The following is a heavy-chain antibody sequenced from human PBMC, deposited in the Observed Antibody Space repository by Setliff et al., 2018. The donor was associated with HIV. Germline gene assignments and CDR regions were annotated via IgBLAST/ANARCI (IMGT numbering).Heavy chain of an antibody. CDR2: IHYSGST. Sequence: PSETLSLTCTVSSDSISSNSHYWGWIRQPPGKGLEWIGSIHYSGSTSYNPSLKSRVIISVDTSKNQFSLKLSSVTAADTAVYYCARGIAAAEGYFDYWGQGTLVTVSS. CDR1: SDSISSNSHY. V-gene: IGHV4-39*07. D-gene: IGHD6-13*01. J-gene: IGHJ4*02. CDR3: ARGIAAAEGYFDY.